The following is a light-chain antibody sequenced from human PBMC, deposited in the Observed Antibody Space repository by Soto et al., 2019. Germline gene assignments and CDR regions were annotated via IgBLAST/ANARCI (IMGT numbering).Light chain of an antibody. V-gene: IGLV4-60*03. CDR1: SGHSSSI. Sequence: QPVLTQSSSASAALGSSVKLTCTLSSGHSSSIVAWHQQQPGKAPRLLMKLEGSGSYNKGSGVPDRFSGSSSGADRYLTISNLQSEDEADYYCETWDSKTRVLGGGTKVTVL. CDR2: LEGSGSY. CDR3: ETWDSKTRV. J-gene: IGLJ3*02.